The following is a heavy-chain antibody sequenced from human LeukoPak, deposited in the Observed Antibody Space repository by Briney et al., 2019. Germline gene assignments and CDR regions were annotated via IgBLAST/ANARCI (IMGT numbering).Heavy chain of an antibody. D-gene: IGHD2-15*01. J-gene: IGHJ3*02. CDR2: IKEDGSQK. Sequence: GGSLRLSCAASGFTFSSSWMTWVRQAPGKGLEWVANIKEDGSQKYYVDSVKGRFTISRDNAKNSLYLQMNSLRAEDTAVYYCVRDRGWYAFDIWGQGTIATVSS. V-gene: IGHV3-7*01. CDR1: GFTFSSSW. CDR3: VRDRGWYAFDI.